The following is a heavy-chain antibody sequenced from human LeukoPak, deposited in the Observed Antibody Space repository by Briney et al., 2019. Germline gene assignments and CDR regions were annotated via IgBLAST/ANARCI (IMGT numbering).Heavy chain of an antibody. D-gene: IGHD2-2*01. CDR3: ARGPYCSSTSCYNYGMDV. CDR1: GFTFSSYD. V-gene: IGHV3-13*01. Sequence: GGSLRLSCAASGFTFSSYDMHWVRQATGKGLEWVSAIGTAGDTYYPGSVKGRFTISRENAKNSLYLQMNSLRAGDTAVYYCARGPYCSSTSCYNYGMDVWAQGTTVTVSS. J-gene: IGHJ6*02. CDR2: IGTAGDT.